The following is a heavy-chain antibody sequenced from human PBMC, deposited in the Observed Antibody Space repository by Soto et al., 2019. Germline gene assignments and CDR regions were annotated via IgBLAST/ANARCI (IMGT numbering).Heavy chain of an antibody. CDR2: ISAYNGNT. Sequence: ASVKVSCKASGYTFTSYGISWVRQAPGQGLEWMGWISAYNGNTNYAQKLQGRVTMTTDTSTSTAYMELRSLRSEDTALYYCARADYYGSGSVWFDPWGQGTLVTVSS. CDR1: GYTFTSYG. V-gene: IGHV1-18*01. D-gene: IGHD3-10*01. CDR3: ARADYYGSGSVWFDP. J-gene: IGHJ5*02.